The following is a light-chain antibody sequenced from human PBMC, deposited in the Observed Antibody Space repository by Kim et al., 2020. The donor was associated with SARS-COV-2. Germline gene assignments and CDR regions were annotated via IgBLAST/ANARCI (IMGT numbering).Light chain of an antibody. CDR2: QVT. CDR1: SSNVGNYNF. CDR3: CSYGGTVTFDVI. J-gene: IGLJ2*01. V-gene: IGLV2-23*02. Sequence: QSALTQPASVSGSPGQSITASCTGTSSNVGNYNFVSWYQQLPGKAPKLLIYQVTKRPSGVSNRFSGSKSGNTASLTISGLQAEDEADYYCCSYGGTVTFDVIFGGGTQLTVL.